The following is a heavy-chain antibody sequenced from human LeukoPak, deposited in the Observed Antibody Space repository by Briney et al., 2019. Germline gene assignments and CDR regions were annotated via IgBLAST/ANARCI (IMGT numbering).Heavy chain of an antibody. J-gene: IGHJ5*02. CDR3: ARFNYYGSGFDP. D-gene: IGHD3-10*01. Sequence: ASVKVSCKASGYTFTSYGISWVRQAPGQGLEWMGWISANNGNTNYAQKLQGRVTMTIDTSTSTIYMELRSLRFDDTAVYYCARFNYYGSGFDPWGQGTLVTVSS. CDR1: GYTFTSYG. V-gene: IGHV1-18*01. CDR2: ISANNGNT.